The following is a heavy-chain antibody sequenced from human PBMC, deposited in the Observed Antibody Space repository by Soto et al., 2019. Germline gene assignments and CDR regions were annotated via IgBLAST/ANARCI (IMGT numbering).Heavy chain of an antibody. CDR2: IYYSGST. Sequence: SETLSLTCTVSGGSIRRYYWSWIRQPPGKGLEWIEYIYYSGSTYYNPSLKSRSTISVDTSNNQFSLNMNSVTASDTSLYYCVRGGLQPSPEYFDYWGQGTPVTAS. J-gene: IGHJ4*02. CDR3: VRGGLQPSPEYFDY. D-gene: IGHD4-4*01. CDR1: GGSIRRYY. V-gene: IGHV4-59*12.